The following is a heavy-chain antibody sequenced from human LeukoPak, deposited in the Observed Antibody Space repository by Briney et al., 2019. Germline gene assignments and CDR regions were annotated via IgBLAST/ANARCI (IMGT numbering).Heavy chain of an antibody. CDR3: ARRDYCTSTTCYESYNWFDP. D-gene: IGHD2-2*01. Sequence: SETLSLTCAVYGGSFSGYYWNWIRQPPGKGLEWIGEINHSGSTNYSPPLKRRVTISVDTSNNQFSLKLSSVTAADTAVYYCARRDYCTSTTCYESYNWFDPWGQGTLVTVSS. V-gene: IGHV4-34*01. CDR2: INHSGST. J-gene: IGHJ5*02. CDR1: GGSFSGYY.